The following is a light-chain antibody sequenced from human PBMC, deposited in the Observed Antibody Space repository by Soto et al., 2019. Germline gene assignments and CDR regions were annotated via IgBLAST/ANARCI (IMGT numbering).Light chain of an antibody. CDR3: QQYNDWPRRT. V-gene: IGKV3-15*01. J-gene: IGKJ1*01. CDR2: GTS. Sequence: EIVMTQSPAILSVSPGERVTLSCRASQSGSINLAWYQQRPCQAPRLLIYGTSSRATGVPVRFSGRGSGKEFSLTINSLQSEDFAVYYCQQYNDWPRRTFGHRTKV. CDR1: QSGSIN.